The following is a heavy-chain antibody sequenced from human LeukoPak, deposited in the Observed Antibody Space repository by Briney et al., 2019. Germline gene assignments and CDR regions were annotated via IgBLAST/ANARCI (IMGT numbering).Heavy chain of an antibody. CDR3: AKVGSNGYYYLNFDY. Sequence: ASVKVSCKASGYTFTDYYMHWVRQAPGQGLEWMGWINPNSGGTDYAQKFQGRVTMTRDTSINTAYMGVSRLTSDDTAVYYCAKVGSNGYYYLNFDYWGQGTLVTVSS. D-gene: IGHD3-22*01. CDR1: GYTFTDYY. CDR2: INPNSGGT. J-gene: IGHJ4*02. V-gene: IGHV1-2*02.